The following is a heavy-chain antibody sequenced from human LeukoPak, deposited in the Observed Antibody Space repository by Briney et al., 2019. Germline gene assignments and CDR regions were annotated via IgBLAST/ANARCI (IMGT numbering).Heavy chain of an antibody. CDR1: GGTFSSYA. J-gene: IGHJ4*02. D-gene: IGHD5-24*01. CDR2: IIPLFGTA. Sequence: SVKVSCKASGGTFSSYAISWVRQAPGQGLEWIGRIIPLFGTANYAQKFQGSVTITTDESTSTAYMELSSLRSEDTAVYYCARGRSRDGYVIDYWGQGTLVTVSS. V-gene: IGHV1-69*05. CDR3: ARGRSRDGYVIDY.